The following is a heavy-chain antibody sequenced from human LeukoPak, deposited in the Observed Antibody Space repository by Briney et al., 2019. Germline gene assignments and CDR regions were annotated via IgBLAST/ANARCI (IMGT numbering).Heavy chain of an antibody. CDR3: ARDFPGIGRGTFDF. J-gene: IGHJ3*01. CDR1: GFIFNTFW. Sequence: GGSLRLSCAASGFIFNTFWMNWVRLTSGKGLEWVAKINQDGSDMYYVDSVKGRFFVSRDNARNLVYLQMNSLRVDDTAVYYCARDFPGIGRGTFDFWGQGTIIIVSS. CDR2: INQDGSDM. D-gene: IGHD3-10*01. V-gene: IGHV3-7*03.